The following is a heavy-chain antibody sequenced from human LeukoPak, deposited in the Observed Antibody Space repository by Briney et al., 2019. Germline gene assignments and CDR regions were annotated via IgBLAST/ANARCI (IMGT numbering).Heavy chain of an antibody. V-gene: IGHV3-23*01. D-gene: IGHD5-18*01. CDR1: GFTFSTYG. CDR2: ISESGTGT. CDR3: AKDIAQGYTYGSIDQDY. J-gene: IGHJ4*02. Sequence: GGSLRLSCAASGFTFSTYGMSWVRQAPGKGLEWVSAISESGTGTYYADSVKGRFTISRDNSKNTLSLQMNSLRVEDTAVYYCAKDIAQGYTYGSIDQDYWGQGTLVTVSS.